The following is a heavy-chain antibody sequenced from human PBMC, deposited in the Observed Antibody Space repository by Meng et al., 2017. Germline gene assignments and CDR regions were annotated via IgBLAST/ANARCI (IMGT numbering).Heavy chain of an antibody. CDR1: GGSIGSNNW. J-gene: IGHJ4*02. CDR2: VYHNGNA. CDR3: ARELDAVGVTAYDL. D-gene: IGHD2-21*02. Sequence: QVHQKEPGPGLGKPSGTLSLTCAASGGSIGSNNWWSWVRQPPGKGLEWIGEVYHNGNANYNPSLKSRVTISVDKSKNQFSPKLSFVAAADTAIYYCARELDAVGVTAYDLWGQGTLVTVSS. V-gene: IGHV4-4*02.